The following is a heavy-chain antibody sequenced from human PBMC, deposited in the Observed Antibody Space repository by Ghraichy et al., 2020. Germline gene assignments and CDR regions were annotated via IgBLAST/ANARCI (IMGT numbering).Heavy chain of an antibody. V-gene: IGHV3-30-3*01. D-gene: IGHD3-22*01. Sequence: GGSLRLSCAASGFTFSSYAMHWVRQAPGKGLEWVAVISYDGSNKYYADSVKGRFTISRDNSKNTLYLQMNSLRAEDTAVYYCAREYYDSSGYSPSGGPYYFDYWGQGTLVTVSS. CDR1: GFTFSSYA. CDR3: AREYYDSSGYSPSGGPYYFDY. J-gene: IGHJ4*02. CDR2: ISYDGSNK.